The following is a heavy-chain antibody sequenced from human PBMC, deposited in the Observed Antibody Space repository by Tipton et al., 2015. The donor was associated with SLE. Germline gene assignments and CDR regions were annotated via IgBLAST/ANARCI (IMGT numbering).Heavy chain of an antibody. CDR2: IKQDGSEK. D-gene: IGHD2-21*01. CDR3: ASSFYCGGDCYPYYFDY. V-gene: IGHV3-7*01. J-gene: IGHJ4*02. Sequence: SLRLSCAASGLTFSRAWMSGVRQAPGKGREWVANIKQDGSEKDYVDSVKGRFTIFRDNAKNSLYLQMNSLRVEDTAVYYCASSFYCGGDCYPYYFDYWGQGTLVTVSS. CDR1: GLTFSRAW.